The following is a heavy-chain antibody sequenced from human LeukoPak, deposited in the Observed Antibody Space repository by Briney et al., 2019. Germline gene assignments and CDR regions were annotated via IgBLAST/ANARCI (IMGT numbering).Heavy chain of an antibody. Sequence: PSETLSLTCAVYGGSFSGYYWSCIRQPPGKGLEWIGEINHSGSTNYNPSLKSRVTISVDTSKNQFSLKLSSVTAADTAVYYCARGTGYDAWGQGTLVTVSS. CDR3: ARGTGYDA. CDR2: INHSGST. CDR1: GGSFSGYY. J-gene: IGHJ5*02. V-gene: IGHV4-34*01. D-gene: IGHD5-12*01.